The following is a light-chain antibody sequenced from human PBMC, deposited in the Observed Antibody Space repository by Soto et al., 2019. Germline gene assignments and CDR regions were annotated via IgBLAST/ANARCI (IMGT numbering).Light chain of an antibody. J-gene: IGKJ4*01. CDR3: QQFNSYPLS. V-gene: IGKV1-13*02. CDR2: HAS. CDR1: QDINSA. Sequence: AIQLTQSPASLAAAVGDRVTIACRASQDINSALAWYQQTPGLPPNLLIYHASNLESGVPSRFSGSGSGTDFALTISSLQPEDFATYFCQQFNSYPLSFGGGTKVVIK.